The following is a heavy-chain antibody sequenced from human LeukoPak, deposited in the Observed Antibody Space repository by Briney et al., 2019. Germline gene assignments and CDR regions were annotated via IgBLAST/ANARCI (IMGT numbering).Heavy chain of an antibody. V-gene: IGHV3-21*01. Sequence: GGSLRLSCAASGFTFSSYSMNWVRQAPGKGLEWVSSISSRSSYIYYADSVKGRFTISRDNAKNTLYLQMNSLRAEDTAVYYCARDVPHNWFDTWGQGTLVTVSS. CDR3: ARDVPHNWFDT. J-gene: IGHJ5*02. CDR1: GFTFSSYS. CDR2: ISSRSSYI.